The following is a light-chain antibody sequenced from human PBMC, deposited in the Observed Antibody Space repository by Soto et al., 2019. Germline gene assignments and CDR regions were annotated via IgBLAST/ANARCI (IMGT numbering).Light chain of an antibody. V-gene: IGKV1-39*01. J-gene: IGKJ2*01. CDR2: AAS. CDR3: QQSSTTPYT. Sequence: DIQMTQSPPSLSASVGDRITITCRASQSITTFLNWYKQTPGEAPQRLIFAASSLQTGVSSRFSGSVYGTEFTLTISSLLREDYATYFCQQSSTTPYTFGPGTKLQVK. CDR1: QSITTF.